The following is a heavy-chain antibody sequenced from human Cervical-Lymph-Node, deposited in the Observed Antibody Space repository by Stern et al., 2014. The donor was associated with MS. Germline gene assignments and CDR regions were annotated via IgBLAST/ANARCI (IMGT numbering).Heavy chain of an antibody. CDR3: ARDQGAVGPNGMDV. Sequence: VQLVQSGGGVVQPVRSLRLSCAASGFTFSSYGMHWVRQAPGKGLEWVAVIWYDGSNKYYADSVKGRFTISRDNSKNTLYLQMNSLRAEDTAVYYCARDQGAVGPNGMDVWGQGTTVTVSS. CDR1: GFTFSSYG. D-gene: IGHD6-19*01. J-gene: IGHJ6*02. CDR2: IWYDGSNK. V-gene: IGHV3-33*01.